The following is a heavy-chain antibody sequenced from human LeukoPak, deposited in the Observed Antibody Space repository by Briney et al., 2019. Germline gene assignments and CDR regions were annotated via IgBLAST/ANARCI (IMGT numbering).Heavy chain of an antibody. V-gene: IGHV3-23*01. CDR2: ISGSGGST. CDR1: GFTFSSYA. Sequence: GGSLRLSCAASGFTFSSYAMSWVRQAPGKGLEWVSAISGSGGSTYYADSVKGRFTISRDNSKNTLYLQMNSLRAEDTAVYYCAEDQDYYDSSGYYFSFDYWGQGTLVTVSS. D-gene: IGHD3-22*01. CDR3: AEDQDYYDSSGYYFSFDY. J-gene: IGHJ4*02.